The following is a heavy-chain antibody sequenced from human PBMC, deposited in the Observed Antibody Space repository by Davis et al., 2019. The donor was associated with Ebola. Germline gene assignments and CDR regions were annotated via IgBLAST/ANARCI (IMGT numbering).Heavy chain of an antibody. V-gene: IGHV3-7*03. Sequence: PGGSLRLSCAASGFTFSSYWMGWVRQAPGKGLEWVANIKQDGSEKYYVDSVKGRFTISRDNAKNSLYLQMNSLRAEDTAVYYCARDMAEWELMWDYFDYWGQGTLVTVSS. CDR3: ARDMAEWELMWDYFDY. CDR2: IKQDGSEK. J-gene: IGHJ4*02. CDR1: GFTFSSYW. D-gene: IGHD1-26*01.